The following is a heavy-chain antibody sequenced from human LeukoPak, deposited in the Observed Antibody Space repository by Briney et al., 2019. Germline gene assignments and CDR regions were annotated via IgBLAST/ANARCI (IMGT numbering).Heavy chain of an antibody. Sequence: SPSETLSLTCAVYGGSFSGYYWSWIRQPPGKGLEWIGEINHSGSTNYNPSLKSRVTISVDTSKNQFSLKLSSVTAADTAVYYCARVDMGVVVPAASPQHTDNYYYYGMDVWGQGTTVTVSS. CDR1: GGSFSGYY. CDR3: ARVDMGVVVPAASPQHTDNYYYYGMDV. D-gene: IGHD2-2*01. J-gene: IGHJ6*02. V-gene: IGHV4-34*01. CDR2: INHSGST.